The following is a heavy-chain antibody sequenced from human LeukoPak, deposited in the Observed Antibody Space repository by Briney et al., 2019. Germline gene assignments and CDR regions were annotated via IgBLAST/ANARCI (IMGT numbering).Heavy chain of an antibody. CDR2: IYTSGST. Sequence: SETLSLTCTVSGGSISSGSYYWSWIRQPAGKGLEWIGRIYTSGSTNYNPSLKSRVTISEDTSKNQFSLKLSSVTAADTAVYYCARGRVTTRDDYWGQGTLVTVSS. D-gene: IGHD4-17*01. CDR3: ARGRVTTRDDY. CDR1: GGSISSGSYY. J-gene: IGHJ4*02. V-gene: IGHV4-61*02.